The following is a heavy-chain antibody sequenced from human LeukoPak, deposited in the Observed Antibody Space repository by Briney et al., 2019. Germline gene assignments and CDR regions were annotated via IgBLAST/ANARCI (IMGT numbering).Heavy chain of an antibody. J-gene: IGHJ4*02. CDR1: GVSISNYY. CDR2: IYYSGST. D-gene: IGHD5-12*01. CDR3: ARGGYSGYDWSDY. V-gene: IGHV4-59*01. Sequence: SETLSLTCTVSGVSISNYYWSWIRQFPGKGLEGIGNIYYSGSTKYNPSLKSRVTISVDTSKNQFSLKLSSVTAADTAVYYCARGGYSGYDWSDYWGQGTLVTVSS.